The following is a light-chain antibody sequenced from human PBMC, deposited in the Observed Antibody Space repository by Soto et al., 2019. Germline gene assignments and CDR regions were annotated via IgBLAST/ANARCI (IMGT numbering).Light chain of an antibody. Sequence: QSALTQPASVSGSPGQSITISCTGTSSDVGGFAYVSWYQQHPGKAPKLLIYEVSSRPSWVSNRFSGSKSVNTASLTISGLQAEDEADYYCTSFTSSSTYVFGTGTKLTVL. CDR2: EVS. CDR1: SSDVGGFAY. V-gene: IGLV2-14*01. CDR3: TSFTSSSTYV. J-gene: IGLJ1*01.